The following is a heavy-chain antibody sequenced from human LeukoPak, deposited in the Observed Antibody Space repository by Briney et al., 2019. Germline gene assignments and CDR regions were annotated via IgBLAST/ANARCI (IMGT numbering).Heavy chain of an antibody. CDR3: ARDGLIAVAGTPTFDY. D-gene: IGHD6-19*01. Sequence: GRSLRLSCAASGFTFSSYAMHWVRQAPGKGLEWVAVISYDGSNKYYADSVKGRFTISRDNSKNTLYLQMNSLRAEDMAVYYCARDGLIAVAGTPTFDYWGQGTLVTVSS. V-gene: IGHV3-30*04. CDR2: ISYDGSNK. J-gene: IGHJ4*02. CDR1: GFTFSSYA.